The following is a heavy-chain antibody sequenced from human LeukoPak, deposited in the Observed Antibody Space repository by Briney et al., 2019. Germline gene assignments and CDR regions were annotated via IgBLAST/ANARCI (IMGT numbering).Heavy chain of an antibody. D-gene: IGHD5-18*01. Sequence: GGSLRLSCAASGFTVSSNYMSWVRQAPGKGLEWVSVIYSGGSTYYADSVKGRFTISRDNSKNTLYLQMNSLRAEDTAVYYCARAPYGYSYGYDPFDYWGQGTLVTVSS. V-gene: IGHV3-53*01. CDR2: IYSGGST. CDR1: GFTVSSNY. CDR3: ARAPYGYSYGYDPFDY. J-gene: IGHJ4*02.